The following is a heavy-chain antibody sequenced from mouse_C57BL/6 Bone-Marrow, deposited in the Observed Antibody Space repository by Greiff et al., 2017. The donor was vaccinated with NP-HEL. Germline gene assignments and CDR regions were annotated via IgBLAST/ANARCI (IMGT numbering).Heavy chain of an antibody. CDR3: ARHLDSSGYDWFAY. V-gene: IGHV5-12*01. CDR2: ISNGGGST. Sequence: EVKVVESGGGLVQPGGSLKLSCAASGFTFSDYYMYWVRQTPEKRLEWVAYISNGGGSTYYPDTVKGRFTISRDNAKNTLYLQMSRLKSEDTAMYYCARHLDSSGYDWFAYWGQGTLVTVSA. J-gene: IGHJ3*01. CDR1: GFTFSDYY. D-gene: IGHD3-2*02.